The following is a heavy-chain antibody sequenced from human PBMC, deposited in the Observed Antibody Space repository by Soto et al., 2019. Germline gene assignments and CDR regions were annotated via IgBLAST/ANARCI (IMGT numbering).Heavy chain of an antibody. V-gene: IGHV1-2*06. Sequence: ASLKVSCKTSGYTFTNYYVLWVRQAPGQGLEWVGRINPNTGGTNYAQRFQDRVTMTRDTSITTAYMELSRLRSDDTAVYYCARQLAYGGGDCSTEPTDYWGRGTRVTLSP. D-gene: IGHD2-21*02. CDR2: INPNTGGT. J-gene: IGHJ4*02. CDR1: GYTFTNYY. CDR3: ARQLAYGGGDCSTEPTDY.